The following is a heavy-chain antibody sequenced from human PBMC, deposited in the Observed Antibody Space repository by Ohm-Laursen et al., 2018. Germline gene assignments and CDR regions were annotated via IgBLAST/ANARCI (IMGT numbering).Heavy chain of an antibody. CDR2: ISSSGSTI. CDR1: GFTFSDYY. CDR3: AADRGSGSYLFDY. V-gene: IGHV3-11*01. D-gene: IGHD1-26*01. J-gene: IGHJ4*02. Sequence: SLRLSCTASGFTFSDYYMSWIRQAPGKGLEWVSYISSSGSTIYYADSVKGRFTISRDNAKNSLYLQMNSLRAEDTAVYYCAADRGSGSYLFDYWGQGTLVTVSS.